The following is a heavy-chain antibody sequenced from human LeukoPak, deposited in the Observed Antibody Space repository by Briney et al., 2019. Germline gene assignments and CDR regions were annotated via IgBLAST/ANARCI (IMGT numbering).Heavy chain of an antibody. CDR2: ISSSSSYI. V-gene: IGHV3-21*01. CDR3: ARRRYSGSSQHFDY. CDR1: GFTFSSYT. J-gene: IGHJ4*02. D-gene: IGHD1-26*01. Sequence: PGGSLRLSCAASGFTFSSYTMNWVRQAPGKGLEWVSSISSSSSYIYYADSVKGRFTISRDNAKNSLYLQMNSLRAEDTAVYYCARRRYSGSSQHFDYWGQGTLVTGSS.